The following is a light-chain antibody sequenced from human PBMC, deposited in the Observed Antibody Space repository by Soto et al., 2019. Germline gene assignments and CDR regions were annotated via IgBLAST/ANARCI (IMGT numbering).Light chain of an antibody. J-gene: IGKJ5*01. V-gene: IGKV3-20*01. CDR3: QQYDSSPIA. CDR1: QGTGSN. Sequence: EIQLTQSPSFVSASVGERATISCRASQGTGSNLAWYQQKPGQTPSLLIYGAYMRATGIPDRFSGSGSGTDFTLTISRLEPEDFAVYYCQQYDSSPIAFGQGTRLEIK. CDR2: GAY.